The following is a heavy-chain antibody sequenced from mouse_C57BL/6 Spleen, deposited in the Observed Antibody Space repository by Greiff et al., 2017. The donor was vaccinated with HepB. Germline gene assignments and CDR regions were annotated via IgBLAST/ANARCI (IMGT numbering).Heavy chain of an antibody. CDR1: GYTFTSYW. V-gene: IGHV1-55*01. Sequence: VQLQQPGAELVKPGASVKMSCKASGYTFTSYWITWVKQRPGQGLEWIGDICPGSGSTNYNEKFKSKATLTVDTSSSTAYMQRSSLTSEDSAVYYCARERAFYYGSRREFAYWGQGTLVTVSA. CDR3: ARERAFYYGSRREFAY. D-gene: IGHD1-1*01. CDR2: ICPGSGST. J-gene: IGHJ3*01.